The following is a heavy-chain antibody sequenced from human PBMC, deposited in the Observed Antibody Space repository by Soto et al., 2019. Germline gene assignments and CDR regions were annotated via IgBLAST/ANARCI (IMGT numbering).Heavy chain of an antibody. CDR2: IYYSGST. CDR1: GGSISSSSYY. V-gene: IGHV4-39*01. Sequence: QLQLQESGPGLVKPSETLSLTCTVSGGSISSSSYYWGWIRQPPGKGLEWIGSIYYSGSTYYNPSVKTRVTISVDTSKNQLSLKLSSVTAADTAVYYCARHGDYGEYSTLVWFAPWGQGTLVTVSS. CDR3: ARHGDYGEYSTLVWFAP. J-gene: IGHJ5*02. D-gene: IGHD4-17*01.